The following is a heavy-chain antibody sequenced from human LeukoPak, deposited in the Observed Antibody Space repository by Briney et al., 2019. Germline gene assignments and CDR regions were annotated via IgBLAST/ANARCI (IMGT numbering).Heavy chain of an antibody. V-gene: IGHV3-23*01. J-gene: IGHJ6*04. CDR2: ISGSGGST. Sequence: GGSLRLSCAASGFTFSSYAMSWVRQAPGKGLEWVSAISGSGGSTYCADSVKGRFTISRDNAKNSLYLQMNSLRAEDTAVYYCAELGITMIGGVWGKGTTVTISS. CDR3: AELGITMIGGV. CDR1: GFTFSSYA. D-gene: IGHD3-10*02.